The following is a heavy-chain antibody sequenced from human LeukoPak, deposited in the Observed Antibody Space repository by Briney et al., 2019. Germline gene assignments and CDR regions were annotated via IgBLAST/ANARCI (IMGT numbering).Heavy chain of an antibody. CDR2: IYYSGST. CDR3: ARAVRGCSSTSCLYGMDV. CDR1: GGSISSSSYY. V-gene: IGHV4-39*07. D-gene: IGHD2-2*01. J-gene: IGHJ6*02. Sequence: PSETLSLTCTVSGGSISSSSYYWGWIRQPPGKGLEWIGSIYYSGSTYYNPSLKSRVTISVDRSKNQFSLKLSSVTAADTAVYYCARAVRGCSSTSCLYGMDVWGQGTTVTVSS.